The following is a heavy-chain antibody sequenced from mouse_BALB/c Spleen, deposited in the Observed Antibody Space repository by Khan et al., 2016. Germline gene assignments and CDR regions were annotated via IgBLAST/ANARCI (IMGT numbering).Heavy chain of an antibody. Sequence: QVQLQQSGTELPRPGASVKLSCKASGYTFTDYYLHWVKQRTGQGLEWIGEIFPGSGITYYNEKFKGKASLTADTSSSTAYLQLSSLTSEDPAVYFGARSYYGYFAMDYWGHGASVTVSS. D-gene: IGHD1-2*01. CDR3: ARSYYGYFAMDY. CDR1: GYTFTDYY. CDR2: IFPGSGIT. V-gene: IGHV1-77*01. J-gene: IGHJ4*01.